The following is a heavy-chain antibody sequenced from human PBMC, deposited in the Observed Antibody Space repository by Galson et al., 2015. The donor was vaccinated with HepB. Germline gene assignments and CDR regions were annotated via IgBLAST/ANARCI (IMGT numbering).Heavy chain of an antibody. CDR2: IIPILGIA. V-gene: IGHV1-69*02. CDR1: GGTFSSYT. D-gene: IGHD1-26*01. Sequence: SVKVSCKASGGTFSSYTISWVRQAPGQGLEWMGRIIPILGIANYAQKFQGRVTITADKSTSTAYMELSSLRSEDTAVYYCASLIVGATIHRYYYYGMDVWGQGTTVTVSS. J-gene: IGHJ6*02. CDR3: ASLIVGATIHRYYYYGMDV.